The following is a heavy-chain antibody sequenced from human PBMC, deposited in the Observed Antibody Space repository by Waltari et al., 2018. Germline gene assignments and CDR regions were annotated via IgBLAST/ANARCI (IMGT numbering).Heavy chain of an antibody. Sequence: EVQLVQSGAEMKKPGESLNISCEATGYSFTSYWIAWVRQLPGKGLEWMAIINPHGSETRYSPSFRGQVTISVDKSIRTAYLHWTTLMASDSGIYYCARHKRGIVEGINYWGQGTLVAVSS. CDR3: ARHKRGIVEGINY. CDR1: GYSFTSYW. CDR2: INPHGSET. D-gene: IGHD1-26*01. V-gene: IGHV5-51*01. J-gene: IGHJ4*02.